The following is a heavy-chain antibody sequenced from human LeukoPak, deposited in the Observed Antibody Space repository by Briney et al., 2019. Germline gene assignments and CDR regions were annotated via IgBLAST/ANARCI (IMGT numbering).Heavy chain of an antibody. V-gene: IGHV4-61*02. CDR1: GGSISSGSYY. CDR3: ARGGNYGAFDI. CDR2: IYTTGST. D-gene: IGHD1-7*01. J-gene: IGHJ3*02. Sequence: SETLSLTCSVSGGSISSGSYYWSWIRQPAGKGLEWIGRIYTTGSTTYNPSLKSRVTISIDTSKNQFSLKLSSVTAADTAVYYCARGGNYGAFDIWGQGTMVTVSS.